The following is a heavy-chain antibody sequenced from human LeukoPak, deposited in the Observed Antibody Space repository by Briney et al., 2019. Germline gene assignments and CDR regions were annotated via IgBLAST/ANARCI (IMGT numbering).Heavy chain of an antibody. D-gene: IGHD3-10*01. Sequence: GGSLRLSCAASGITLSTAWMSWFRQAPGKGLEWVGRIKSKIGGATADYAAPVKDRFTISRDDSKNTLYLQMSSLKTEDTAVYYCATDRAWFDPWGQGTLVTVSS. V-gene: IGHV3-15*01. J-gene: IGHJ5*02. CDR2: IKSKIGGATA. CDR1: GITLSTAW. CDR3: ATDRAWFDP.